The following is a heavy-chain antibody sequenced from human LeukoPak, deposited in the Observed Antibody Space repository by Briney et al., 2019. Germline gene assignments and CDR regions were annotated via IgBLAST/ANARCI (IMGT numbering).Heavy chain of an antibody. V-gene: IGHV4-34*01. Sequence: SETLSLTCTVSGGSISSYYWSWIRQPPGKGLEWIGEINHSGSTNYNPSLKSRVTISVDTSKNQFSLKLSSVTAADTAVYYCARAPYYYDSSGGTVDIWGQGTMVTVSS. J-gene: IGHJ3*02. CDR1: GGSISSYY. CDR3: ARAPYYYDSSGGTVDI. D-gene: IGHD3-22*01. CDR2: INHSGST.